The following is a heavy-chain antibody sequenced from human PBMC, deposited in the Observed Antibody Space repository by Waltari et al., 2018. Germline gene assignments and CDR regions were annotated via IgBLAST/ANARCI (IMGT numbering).Heavy chain of an antibody. CDR1: GGSFSGYS. CDR2: INHSGST. CDR3: ARVPYYYHYYGMDV. V-gene: IGHV4-34*01. Sequence: QVQLQQWGAGLLQPSETLSLTCAVSGGSFSGYSWSWIRQPPGKGLEWIGEINHSGSTNYIPSLKSRVTISIDTSKNHFSLKLSSVTAADTGVYYCARVPYYYHYYGMDVWGQGTTVTVSS. J-gene: IGHJ6*02.